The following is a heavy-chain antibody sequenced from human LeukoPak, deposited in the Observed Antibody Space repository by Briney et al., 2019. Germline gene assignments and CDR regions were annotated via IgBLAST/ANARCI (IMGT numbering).Heavy chain of an antibody. D-gene: IGHD1-14*01. J-gene: IGHJ5*02. V-gene: IGHV5-51*01. CDR3: ARLGAITTNWFDP. CDR2: LYAGDSDT. Sequence: GESLKISCEGSGYPFTSYSSGGVRQMPGKGLEWMGILYAGDSDTRYSPYVQGQVTISDDKSISTAYLQWSSLKASDTAIYYCARLGAITTNWFDPWGQGTLVTVSS. CDR1: GYPFTSYS.